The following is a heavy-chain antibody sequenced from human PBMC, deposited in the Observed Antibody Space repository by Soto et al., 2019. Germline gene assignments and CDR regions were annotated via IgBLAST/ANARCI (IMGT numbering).Heavy chain of an antibody. V-gene: IGHV3-15*01. D-gene: IGHD3-10*01. CDR1: GFTFSNAW. J-gene: IGHJ6*02. Sequence: GSLRLSCAASGFTFSNAWMSWVRQAPGKGLEWVGRIKSKTDGGTTDYAAPVKGRFTISRDDSKNTLYLQMNSLKTEDTAVYYCTTLKNYYGSGSYYKPPYYYYYGMDVWGQGTTVTVSS. CDR3: TTLKNYYGSGSYYKPPYYYYYGMDV. CDR2: IKSKTDGGTT.